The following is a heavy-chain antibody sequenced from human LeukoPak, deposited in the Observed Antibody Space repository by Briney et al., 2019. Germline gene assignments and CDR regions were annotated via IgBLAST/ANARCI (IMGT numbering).Heavy chain of an antibody. CDR2: ISWNSGSI. J-gene: IGHJ4*02. CDR3: AKAQYSSSSGHFEY. V-gene: IGHV3-9*01. D-gene: IGHD6-6*01. Sequence: GGSLRLSCAASGFPFDDYAMHWVRQAPGKGLECVSGISWNSGSIGYADSVKGRFTISRDNAKNSLYLQMNSLRAEDTALYYCAKAQYSSSSGHFEYWGQGTLVTVSS. CDR1: GFPFDDYA.